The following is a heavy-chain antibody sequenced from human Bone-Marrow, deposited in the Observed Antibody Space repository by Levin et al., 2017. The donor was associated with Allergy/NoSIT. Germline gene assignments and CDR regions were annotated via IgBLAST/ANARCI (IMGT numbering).Heavy chain of an antibody. CDR2: IYYSGST. V-gene: IGHV4-39*01. CDR1: GGSISSSSYY. D-gene: IGHD3-10*01. Sequence: SETLSLTCTVSGGSISSSSYYWGWIRQPPGKGLEWIGSIYYSGSTYYNPSLKSRVTISVDTSKNQFSLKLSSVTAADTAVYYCARLRLLLWFGELLHIPEYYFDYWGQGTLVTVSS. J-gene: IGHJ4*02. CDR3: ARLRLLLWFGELLHIPEYYFDY.